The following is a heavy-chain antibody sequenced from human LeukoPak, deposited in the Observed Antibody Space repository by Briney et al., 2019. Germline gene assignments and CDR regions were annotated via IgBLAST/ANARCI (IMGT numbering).Heavy chain of an antibody. CDR3: AREKWDIVVVPAAKSRARYYYMDV. V-gene: IGHV4-34*01. CDR1: GGSFSGYY. J-gene: IGHJ6*03. CDR2: INHSGST. D-gene: IGHD2-2*01. Sequence: ASETLSLTCAVYGGSFSGYYWSWIRQPPGKGLEWMGEINHSGSTNYNPSLKSRVTISVDTSKNQFSMKLSSVTAADTAVYYCAREKWDIVVVPAAKSRARYYYMDVWGKGTTVTVSS.